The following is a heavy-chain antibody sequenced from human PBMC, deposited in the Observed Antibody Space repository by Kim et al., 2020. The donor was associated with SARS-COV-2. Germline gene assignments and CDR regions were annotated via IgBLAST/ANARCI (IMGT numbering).Heavy chain of an antibody. CDR2: GIA. Sequence: GIANNAQKFQGRVTITADKTTSTAYMELSSLRSEDTAVYYCARVSGSYDYWGQGTLVTVSS. V-gene: IGHV1-69*04. CDR3: ARVSGSYDY. J-gene: IGHJ4*02. D-gene: IGHD1-26*01.